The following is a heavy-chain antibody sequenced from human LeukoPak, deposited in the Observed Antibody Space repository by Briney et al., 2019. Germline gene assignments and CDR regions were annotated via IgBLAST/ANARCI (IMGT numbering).Heavy chain of an antibody. CDR2: IYYSGST. Sequence: PSETLSLTCTVSGGSISSYYWSWIRQPPGKGLEWIGYIYYSGSTNYNPSLKSRVTMSVDTSKNQFSLKLSSVTAADTAVYYCARGGRGGNSGGNYYYYYYMDVWGKGTTVTISS. J-gene: IGHJ6*03. CDR3: ARGGRGGNSGGNYYYYYYMDV. V-gene: IGHV4-59*12. CDR1: GGSISSYY. D-gene: IGHD4-23*01.